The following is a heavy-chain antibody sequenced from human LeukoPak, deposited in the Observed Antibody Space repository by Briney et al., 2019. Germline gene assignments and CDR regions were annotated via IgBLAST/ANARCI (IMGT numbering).Heavy chain of an antibody. Sequence: PGGSLRLSCAASGFTFSSYGMHWVRQAPGKGLEWVAVIRYDGSNKYYADSVKGRFTISRDNSENTLYLQMNSLRAEDTAVYYCARDGGSGWYFDYWGQGTLVTVSS. CDR2: IRYDGSNK. J-gene: IGHJ4*02. V-gene: IGHV3-33*01. D-gene: IGHD6-19*01. CDR1: GFTFSSYG. CDR3: ARDGGSGWYFDY.